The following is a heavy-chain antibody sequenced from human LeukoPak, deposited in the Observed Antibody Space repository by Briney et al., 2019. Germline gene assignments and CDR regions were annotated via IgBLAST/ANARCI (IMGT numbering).Heavy chain of an antibody. CDR1: GGSISSYY. V-gene: IGHV4-4*09. CDR2: IYTSGST. J-gene: IGHJ5*02. CDR3: ARRGSSSSWFDP. D-gene: IGHD6-6*01. Sequence: ASETLSLTCTVSGGSISSYYWSWIRQPPGKGLEWIGYIYTSGSTNYSPSLKSRVTISVDTSKNQFSLKLSSVTAADTAVYYCARRGSSSSWFDPWGQGTLVTVSS.